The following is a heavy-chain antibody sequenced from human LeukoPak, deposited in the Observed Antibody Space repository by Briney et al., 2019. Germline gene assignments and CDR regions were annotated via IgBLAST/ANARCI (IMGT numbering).Heavy chain of an antibody. V-gene: IGHV1-24*01. CDR2: FDPEDGEP. D-gene: IGHD4-17*01. CDR3: SKPHGDYGLIDY. Sequence: ASVKVSCKGSGYSLTDLSLHWVRQAPGKGLEWMGGFDPEDGEPIYAQKFQGRVSITQDTFKDTGDMELRTLRSEETALYYCSKPHGDYGLIDYWGQGTLVTVSS. J-gene: IGHJ4*02. CDR1: GYSLTDLS.